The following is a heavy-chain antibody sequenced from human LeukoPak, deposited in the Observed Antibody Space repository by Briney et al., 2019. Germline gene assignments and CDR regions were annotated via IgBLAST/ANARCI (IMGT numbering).Heavy chain of an antibody. CDR1: GYSFMTYG. CDR2: ISGKNDNI. J-gene: IGHJ4*02. V-gene: IGHV1-18*01. Sequence: ASVKVSCKTSGYSFMTYGIAWVRQAPGQGLEWMGWISGKNDNIKYAQKFQGRVTMTTDISTSTAYMELNSLRSDDTAVYYCARDGYFDYWGQGSLVSVSS. CDR3: ARDGYFDY.